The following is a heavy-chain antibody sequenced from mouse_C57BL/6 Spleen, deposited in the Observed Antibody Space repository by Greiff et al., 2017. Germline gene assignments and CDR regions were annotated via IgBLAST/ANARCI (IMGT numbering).Heavy chain of an antibody. V-gene: IGHV1-15*01. D-gene: IGHD2-1*01. CDR1: GYTFTNYE. CDR3: TRGRSLRSFDV. CDR2: IDPETGGT. J-gene: IGHJ1*03. Sequence: QVQLQQSGAELVRPGASVTLSCKASGYTFTNYEMHWVKQTPVHGLEWIGAIDPETGGTAYNQKFKGKAILTADKSSSTAYMELRSLTSEDSAVYYCTRGRSLRSFDVWGTGTTVTVSS.